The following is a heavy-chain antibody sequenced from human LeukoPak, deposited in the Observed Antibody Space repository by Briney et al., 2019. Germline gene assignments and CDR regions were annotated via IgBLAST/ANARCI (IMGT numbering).Heavy chain of an antibody. D-gene: IGHD3-22*01. V-gene: IGHV1-69*05. Sequence: SVKVSCKASGGTFSSYAISWVRQAPGQGLEWMGGIIPIFGTANYAQKFQGRVTMTRDTSTSTVYMELSSLRSEDTAVYYCARDPNYYDSSGYYQEDWGQGTLVTVSS. CDR2: IIPIFGTA. CDR1: GGTFSSYA. CDR3: ARDPNYYDSSGYYQED. J-gene: IGHJ4*02.